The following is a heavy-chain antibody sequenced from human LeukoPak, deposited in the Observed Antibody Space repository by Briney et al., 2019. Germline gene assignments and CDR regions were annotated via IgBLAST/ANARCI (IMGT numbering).Heavy chain of an antibody. Sequence: GASVKVSCKASGYTFTSYYMHWVRRAPGQGLEWMGIINPSGGSTSYAQKFQGRVTMTRDTSTSTVYMELSSLRSEDTAVYYCARDDGITMVRGVNFDYWGQGTLVTVSS. CDR1: GYTFTSYY. D-gene: IGHD3-10*01. CDR3: ARDDGITMVRGVNFDY. J-gene: IGHJ4*02. CDR2: INPSGGST. V-gene: IGHV1-46*01.